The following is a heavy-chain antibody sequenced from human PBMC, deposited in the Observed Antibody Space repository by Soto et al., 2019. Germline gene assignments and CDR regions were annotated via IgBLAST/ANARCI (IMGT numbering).Heavy chain of an antibody. Sequence: EVQLVESGGGLVKPGGSLRLSCAASGFTFSSNSMKWVRQAPGKGLEWVSLISSSSSYIYYADSVKGRFTISRDNAKNPLYLQMNSLRAEDTAVYYWASVGYSSGWLPDYWGQGTLVTVSS. CDR1: GFTFSSNS. D-gene: IGHD6-19*01. CDR3: ASVGYSSGWLPDY. CDR2: ISSSSSYI. J-gene: IGHJ4*02. V-gene: IGHV3-21*01.